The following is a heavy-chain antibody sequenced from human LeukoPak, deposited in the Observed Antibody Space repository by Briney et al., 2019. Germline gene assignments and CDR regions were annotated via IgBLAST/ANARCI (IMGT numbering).Heavy chain of an antibody. J-gene: IGHJ4*02. CDR1: GDSIRSYY. CDR3: ARGRYEMATSSFFYFDY. V-gene: IGHV4-59*01. D-gene: IGHD5-24*01. Sequence: ETLSLPCSVSGDSIRSYYGSWIRQPPGKGLEWIGYIYYSGSTNNNPSLKSRVITSVDTSKNQFSLKLSSVTAADTAVYYCARGRYEMATSSFFYFDYWGQGTLATVSS. CDR2: IYYSGST.